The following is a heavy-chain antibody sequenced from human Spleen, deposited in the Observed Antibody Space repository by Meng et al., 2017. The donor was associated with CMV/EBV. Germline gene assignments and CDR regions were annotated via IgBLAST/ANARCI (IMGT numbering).Heavy chain of an antibody. CDR1: GYTFTGYY. J-gene: IGHJ4*02. V-gene: IGHV1-2*02. CDR3: ARGPRTALLRLLPHDFDY. Sequence: ASVKVSCMASGYTFTGYYIHWVRQAPGQGLEWMGWINPKCGCTNYAEKFEGRVTMTRDTSVNTVYMERGRLRSEHTAVYCCARGPRTALLRLLPHDFDYWGQKTLVTVSS. CDR2: INPKCGCT. D-gene: IGHD3-3*01.